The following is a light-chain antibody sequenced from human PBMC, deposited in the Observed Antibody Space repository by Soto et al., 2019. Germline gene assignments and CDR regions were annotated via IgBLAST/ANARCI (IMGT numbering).Light chain of an antibody. CDR2: GAS. Sequence: EIVMTQSPATLSVSPGERATLSCRASQSVSSNLAWYQQKPGQPPKLLIYGASTRATGIPARFSGGGSGTEFTLTISSLQSEDFAVYYCQQYNNWPRTFGPGTKVDI. J-gene: IGKJ3*01. V-gene: IGKV3-15*01. CDR3: QQYNNWPRT. CDR1: QSVSSN.